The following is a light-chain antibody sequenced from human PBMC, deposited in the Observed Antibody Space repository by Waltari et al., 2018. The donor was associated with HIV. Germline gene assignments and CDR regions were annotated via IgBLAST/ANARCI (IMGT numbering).Light chain of an antibody. CDR3: QQYNNWPPWT. J-gene: IGKJ1*01. CDR1: QSVSSD. CDR2: NAS. Sequence: EILMTQSPATLSVPPGERVTLSCRASQSVSSDLAWYRQKPGQAPRLLIYNASTRATGLPARFSGSGSGTEFTLTISRLQSEDFAFYYCQQYNNWPPWTFGQGTKVEIK. V-gene: IGKV3-15*01.